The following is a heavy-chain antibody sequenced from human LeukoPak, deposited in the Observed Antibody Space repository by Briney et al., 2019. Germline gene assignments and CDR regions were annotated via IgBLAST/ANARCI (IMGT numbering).Heavy chain of an antibody. V-gene: IGHV4-59*01. CDR2: IYYSGST. J-gene: IGHJ5*02. CDR3: ARLNERYNYGYGRYNWFDP. CDR1: GGSISSYY. D-gene: IGHD5-18*01. Sequence: SETLSLTCTVSGGSISSYYWSWIRQPPGKGLEWIGYIYYSGSTNYNPSLKSRVTISVDTSKNQFSLKLSSVTAADTAVYYCARLNERYNYGYGRYNWFDPWGQGTLVTVSS.